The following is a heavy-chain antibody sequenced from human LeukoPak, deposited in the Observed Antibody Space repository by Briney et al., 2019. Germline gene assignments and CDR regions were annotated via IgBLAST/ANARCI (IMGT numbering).Heavy chain of an antibody. J-gene: IGHJ4*02. CDR1: GYTFTSYG. CDR2: ISAYNGNT. CDR3: ARVVLRYFDWLPVDY. D-gene: IGHD3-9*01. Sequence: GASVKVSCKASGYTFTSYGISWVRQAPGQGREWMGWISAYNGNTNYAQKLQGRVTMTTDTSTSTAYMELRSLRSDDTAVYYCARVVLRYFDWLPVDYWGQGTLVTVSS. V-gene: IGHV1-18*01.